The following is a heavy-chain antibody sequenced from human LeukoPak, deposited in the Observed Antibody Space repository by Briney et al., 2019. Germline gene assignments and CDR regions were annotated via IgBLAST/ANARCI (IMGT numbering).Heavy chain of an antibody. V-gene: IGHV3-9*01. D-gene: IGHD2-2*01. CDR3: AKGPGTAAMKRYFDY. CDR2: ISWNNGNI. Sequence: GGSLRLSSAPSGFTFCDSAMHRVRQAPGKGLEWVSSISWNNGNIDYADSVKGRFTISRDNAKSSLSLQINSLRPEDTALYYCAKGPGTAAMKRYFDYSGQGTLVTVSS. J-gene: IGHJ4*02. CDR1: GFTFCDSA.